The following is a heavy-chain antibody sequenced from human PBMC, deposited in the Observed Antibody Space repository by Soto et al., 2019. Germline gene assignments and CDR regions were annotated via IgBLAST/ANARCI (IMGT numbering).Heavy chain of an antibody. V-gene: IGHV3-30*03. CDR1: EFNFGSYD. CDR3: VRSGHYFDSSGFRERAFDV. Sequence: VKLVESGGGVVQPGRSLRLSCAASEFNFGSYDMNWVRQTPGKGLEWVALISHNAKSEKYADSVKGRFTVSRDNSNNALFLQMDSLRPEDTAVFYCVRSGHYFDSSGFRERAFDVWGQGTLVTVSA. J-gene: IGHJ3*01. D-gene: IGHD3-22*01. CDR2: ISHNAKSE.